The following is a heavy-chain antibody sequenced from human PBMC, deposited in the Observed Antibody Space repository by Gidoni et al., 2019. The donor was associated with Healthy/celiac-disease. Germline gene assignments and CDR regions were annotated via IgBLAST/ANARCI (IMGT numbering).Heavy chain of an antibody. Sequence: EVQLLESGGGLVQPGGSLRLSCAASGFTFSSYAMSWVRQAPGKGLEWVSAISGSGGSTYYADSVKGRFTISRDNSKNTLYLQMNSLRAEDTAVYYCATRITMVRGVREIWGQGTLVTVSS. CDR3: ATRITMVRGVREI. D-gene: IGHD3-10*01. V-gene: IGHV3-23*01. CDR2: ISGSGGST. J-gene: IGHJ4*02. CDR1: GFTFSSYA.